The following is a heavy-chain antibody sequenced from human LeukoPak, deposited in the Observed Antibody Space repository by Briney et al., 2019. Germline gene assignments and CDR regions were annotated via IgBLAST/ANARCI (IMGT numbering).Heavy chain of an antibody. CDR2: IYYSGST. CDR1: GGSISSYY. Sequence: SETLSLTCTVSGGSISSYYWSWIRQPPGKGLEWIGYIYYSGSTNYNPSLMSRVTISVDTSKNQFSLKLSSVTAADTAVYYCAREVDTAMPDWGQGTLVTVSS. D-gene: IGHD5-18*01. V-gene: IGHV4-59*01. CDR3: AREVDTAMPD. J-gene: IGHJ4*02.